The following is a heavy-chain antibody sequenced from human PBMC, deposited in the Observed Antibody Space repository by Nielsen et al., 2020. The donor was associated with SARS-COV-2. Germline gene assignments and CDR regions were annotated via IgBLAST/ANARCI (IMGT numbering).Heavy chain of an antibody. CDR2: ISWNSGSI. D-gene: IGHD3-16*01. V-gene: IGHV3-9*01. CDR1: GFTFDDYG. CDR3: AKETELWGAFDI. Sequence: SLKISCAASGFTFDDYGKSWVRQAPGKGLEWVSGISWNSGSIGYADSVKGRFTISRDNAKNSLYLQMNSLRAEDTALYYCAKETELWGAFDIWGQGTMVTVSS. J-gene: IGHJ3*02.